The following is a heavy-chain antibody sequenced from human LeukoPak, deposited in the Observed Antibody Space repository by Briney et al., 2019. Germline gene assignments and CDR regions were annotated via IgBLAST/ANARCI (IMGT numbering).Heavy chain of an antibody. Sequence: GGSLRLSCSVSGFTFEDYAMHWVRQAPGKGLEWVSGISWNSGSIDYVESVKGRFTISRDNAENSLYLQMNSLRPEDTALYYCAREIVAGTFDRWGQGTLVAVSS. D-gene: IGHD6-19*01. CDR3: AREIVAGTFDR. J-gene: IGHJ4*02. CDR1: GFTFEDYA. V-gene: IGHV3-9*01. CDR2: ISWNSGSI.